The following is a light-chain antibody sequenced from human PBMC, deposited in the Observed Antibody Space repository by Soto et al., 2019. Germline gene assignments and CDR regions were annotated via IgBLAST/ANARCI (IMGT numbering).Light chain of an antibody. CDR1: NIGTKS. CDR2: YDS. V-gene: IGLV3-21*04. CDR3: QVWDRSSDHRVV. J-gene: IGLJ2*01. Sequence: SYELTQPPSVSVAPGKTARISCERNNIGTKSVHWYQQKPGQAPVLVIYYDSARPSGIPERLSGSNAGNTATLTISTVEAGDEADYYCQVWDRSSDHRVVFGGGTNLTVL.